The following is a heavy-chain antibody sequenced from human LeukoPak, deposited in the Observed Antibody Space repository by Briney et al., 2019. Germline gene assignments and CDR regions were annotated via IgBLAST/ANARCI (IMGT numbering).Heavy chain of an antibody. V-gene: IGHV1-46*01. CDR1: GYTFTMYY. D-gene: IGHD2-15*01. CDR3: ARGSESPSSDGWVVTATALDS. CDR2: INPSGGST. J-gene: IGHJ4*02. Sequence: EASVTVSCKASGYTFTMYYIHWVRQAPGQGLEWMGIINPSGGSTNYAQRFQGRVTMTRDTSTSTVYMELSSLRSEDAAVYYCARGSESPSSDGWVVTATALDSWGQGTLVTVSS.